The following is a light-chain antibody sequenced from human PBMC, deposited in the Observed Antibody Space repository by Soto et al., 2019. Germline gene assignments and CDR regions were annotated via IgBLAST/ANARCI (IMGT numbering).Light chain of an antibody. CDR3: QQYNIYPWS. CDR1: QTISTW. V-gene: IGKV1-5*01. J-gene: IGKJ1*01. CDR2: DVS. Sequence: DIQMTQSPSTLSASVGDRVTITCRASQTISTWLAWYQQKPGTAHKILIYDVSSSESGFPSRFSVSRSWTEFTHTISSLQPDDCGSYDCQQYNIYPWSFGQATKVDVK.